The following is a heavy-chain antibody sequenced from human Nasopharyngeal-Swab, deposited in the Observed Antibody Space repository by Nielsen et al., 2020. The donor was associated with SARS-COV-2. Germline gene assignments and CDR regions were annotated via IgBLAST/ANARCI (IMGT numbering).Heavy chain of an antibody. V-gene: IGHV3-30*18. CDR2: ISHDGTNK. D-gene: IGHD2-21*02. J-gene: IGHJ4*02. CDR1: GFSSSSYA. CDR3: AKVSVVVVTVTHYFDY. Sequence: GESLKISCEASGFSSSSYAIHWVRQAPGKGLEWVAVISHDGTNKYYADSVKGRFTISRDNSKDTLYLQMDSLRAEDTAVYYCAKVSVVVVTVTHYFDYWGQGTLVTVSS.